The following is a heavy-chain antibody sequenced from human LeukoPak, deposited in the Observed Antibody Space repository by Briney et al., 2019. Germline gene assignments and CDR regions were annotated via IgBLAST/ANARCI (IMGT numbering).Heavy chain of an antibody. J-gene: IGHJ6*02. CDR3: TTLHYGDHGAGYYYGMDV. D-gene: IGHD4-17*01. V-gene: IGHV3-73*01. CDR2: IRSKANSYAT. Sequence: GGSLRLSCAASGFTFSGSAMHWVRQASGKGLEWVGRIRSKANSYATAYAASVKGRFTISRDDSKNTAYLQMNSLKTEDTAVYYCTTLHYGDHGAGYYYGMDVWGQGTTVTVSS. CDR1: GFTFSGSA.